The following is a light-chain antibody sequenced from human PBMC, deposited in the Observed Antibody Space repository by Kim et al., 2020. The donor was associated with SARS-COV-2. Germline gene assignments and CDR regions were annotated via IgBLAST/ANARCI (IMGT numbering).Light chain of an antibody. V-gene: IGLV2-14*03. CDR2: DVH. CDR3: SSFASSTSYV. Sequence: GQSINISCTGTRSDVGGYNYVAWYQQPPGKAPKLIIYDVHNRPSGVSDRFSGSKSGNTASLTISGLQAEDEADYYCSSFASSTSYVFGTGTKVTVL. CDR1: RSDVGGYNY. J-gene: IGLJ1*01.